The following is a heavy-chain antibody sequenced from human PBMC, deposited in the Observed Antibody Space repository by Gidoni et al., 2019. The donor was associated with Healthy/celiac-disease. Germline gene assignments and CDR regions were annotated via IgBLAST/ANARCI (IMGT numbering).Heavy chain of an antibody. J-gene: IGHJ6*02. CDR2: IRSKAYGGTT. CDR3: TRGGNYGGKSYYYYGMDV. D-gene: IGHD4-17*01. Sequence: EVQLVESGGGLVQPGRSLRISCTASGFTFGDYAMSWFRQAPGKGLEWVVFIRSKAYGGTTEYAASVKGRFTISRDDSKSIAYLQMNSLKTEDTAVYYCTRGGNYGGKSYYYYGMDVWGQGTTVTVSS. CDR1: GFTFGDYA. V-gene: IGHV3-49*03.